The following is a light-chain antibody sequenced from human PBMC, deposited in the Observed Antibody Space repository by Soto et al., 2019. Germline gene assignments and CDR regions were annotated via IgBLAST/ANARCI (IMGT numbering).Light chain of an antibody. Sequence: QSVLTQPDYVSGSPGQSITISCTGTSSDVGGYNYVSWYQQHPGKAPKLMIYVVSNRPSGVSNRFPGSKSGNTASLTISGLQAEVEADYYCSSYTSSSTFYVFGTGTKVTDL. CDR2: VVS. CDR3: SSYTSSSTFYV. J-gene: IGLJ1*01. V-gene: IGLV2-14*01. CDR1: SSDVGGYNY.